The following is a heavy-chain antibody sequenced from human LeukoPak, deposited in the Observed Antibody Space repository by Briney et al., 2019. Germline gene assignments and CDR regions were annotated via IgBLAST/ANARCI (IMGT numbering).Heavy chain of an antibody. CDR2: IYSSVST. V-gene: IGHV4-4*07. D-gene: IGHD2-2*01. Sequence: PSETLSLTCTVSGASISSFFWSWIRQPAGKGLEWVGHIYSSVSTNFNPSLKRRLTMSLDTSMNQLSLTLSSVTAADTAVYYCARGLGCSSTSCPPVDYWGQGTLVTVSS. J-gene: IGHJ4*02. CDR1: GASISSFF. CDR3: ARGLGCSSTSCPPVDY.